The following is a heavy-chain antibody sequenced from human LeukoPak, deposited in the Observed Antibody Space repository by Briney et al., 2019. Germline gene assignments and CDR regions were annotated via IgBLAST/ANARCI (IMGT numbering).Heavy chain of an antibody. D-gene: IGHD3-3*01. CDR2: IYYSGST. Sequence: PSETLSLTCTVSGGSISSYYWSWIRQPPGKGLEWIGYIYYSGSTNYNPSLKSRDTISVDTSKNQFSLKLSSVTAADTAVYYCARALVRRPYDFWNWGQGTLVTVSS. CDR1: GGSISSYY. V-gene: IGHV4-59*01. CDR3: ARALVRRPYDFWN. J-gene: IGHJ4*02.